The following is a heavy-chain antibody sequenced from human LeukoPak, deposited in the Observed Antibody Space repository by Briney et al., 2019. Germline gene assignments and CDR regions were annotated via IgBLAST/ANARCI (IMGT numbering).Heavy chain of an antibody. CDR1: GYTFTGYY. CDR2: IIPILGIA. J-gene: IGHJ4*02. CDR3: AREGGGYCSSTSCWDFDY. D-gene: IGHD2-2*01. V-gene: IGHV1-69*04. Sequence: SVKVSCKASGYTFTGYYMHWVRQAPGQGLEWMGRIIPILGIANYAQKFQGRVTITADKSTSTAYMELSSLRSEDTAVYYCAREGGGYCSSTSCWDFDYWGQGTLVTVSS.